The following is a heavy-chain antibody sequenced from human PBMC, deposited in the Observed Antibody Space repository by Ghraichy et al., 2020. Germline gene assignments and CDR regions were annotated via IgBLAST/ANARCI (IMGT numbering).Heavy chain of an antibody. Sequence: ASVKVSCKASGYTFTSYAMHWVRQAPGQRLEWMGWINAGNGNTKYSQKFQGRVTITRDTSASTAYMELSSLRSEDTAVYYCARGGWFGETDAFDIWGQGTMVTVSS. D-gene: IGHD3-10*01. V-gene: IGHV1-3*01. CDR1: GYTFTSYA. CDR3: ARGGWFGETDAFDI. J-gene: IGHJ3*02. CDR2: INAGNGNT.